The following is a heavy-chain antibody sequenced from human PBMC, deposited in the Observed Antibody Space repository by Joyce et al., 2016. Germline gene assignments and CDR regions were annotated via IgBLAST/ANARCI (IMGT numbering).Heavy chain of an antibody. D-gene: IGHD6-19*01. Sequence: QLQLQESGPGLVKPSETLSFTCTVSGGSINRNSYYWGWIRQPPGRGLEWIGSIYYVENDHFNPSLKSRVTISVDTSKDQFSLKLSSVTAADTAVYYCGIGWYGWFNPWGQGILVTVSS. CDR1: GGSINRNSYY. CDR3: GIGWYGWFNP. CDR2: IYYVEND. V-gene: IGHV4-39*01. J-gene: IGHJ5*02.